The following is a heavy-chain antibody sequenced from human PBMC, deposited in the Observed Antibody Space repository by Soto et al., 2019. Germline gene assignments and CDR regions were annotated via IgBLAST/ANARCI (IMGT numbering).Heavy chain of an antibody. V-gene: IGHV4-39*02. CDR3: ARDWRSSRYFDY. CDR1: GGSISSSSYY. Sequence: QLQLQESGPGLVKPSETLSLTCTVSGGSISSSSYYWGWIRQPPGKGLEWIGSIYYSGSTYYNPSIKSRVTISVDTSKNQFSLKLSSVTAADTAVYYCARDWRSSRYFDYWGQGTLVTVSS. D-gene: IGHD1-1*01. CDR2: IYYSGST. J-gene: IGHJ4*02.